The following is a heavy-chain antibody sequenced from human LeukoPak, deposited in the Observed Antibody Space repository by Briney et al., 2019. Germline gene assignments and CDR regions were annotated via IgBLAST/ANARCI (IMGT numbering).Heavy chain of an antibody. J-gene: IGHJ5*02. D-gene: IGHD6-13*01. Sequence: ASVKVSCKASGYTFTSYDINWVRQATGQGPEWMGWMNPNSGNTGYAQKFQGRVTITRNTSISTAYMELSSLRSEDTAVYYCARAGYSSSWYSYNWFDPWGQGTLVTVSS. CDR2: MNPNSGNT. CDR3: ARAGYSSSWYSYNWFDP. V-gene: IGHV1-8*03. CDR1: GYTFTSYD.